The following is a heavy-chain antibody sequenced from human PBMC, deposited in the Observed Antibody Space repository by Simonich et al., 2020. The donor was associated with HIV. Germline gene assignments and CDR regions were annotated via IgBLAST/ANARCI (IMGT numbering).Heavy chain of an antibody. CDR1: GFTFSSYS. CDR2: ISSNSSYI. D-gene: IGHD3-10*01. Sequence: EVQLVESGGGLVKPGGSLRLSCAASGFTFSSYSRNWVRQAPGKGLEWVTSISSNSSYIYYADTVKGRFTISRDNAKNSLYLQMNSLRAEDTAVYYCARDSGYYYGSGGLIDYWGQGTLVTVSS. J-gene: IGHJ4*02. CDR3: ARDSGYYYGSGGLIDY. V-gene: IGHV3-21*01.